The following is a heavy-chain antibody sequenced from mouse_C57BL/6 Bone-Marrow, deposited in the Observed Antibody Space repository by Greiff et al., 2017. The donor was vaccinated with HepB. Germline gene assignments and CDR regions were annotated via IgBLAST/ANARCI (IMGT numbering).Heavy chain of an antibody. D-gene: IGHD1-1*01. V-gene: IGHV1-53*01. CDR2: INPSNGGT. Sequence: QVQLQQPGTELVKPGASVKLSCKASGYTFTSYWMHWVKQRPGQGLEWIGNINPSNGGTNYNEKFKSKATLTVDKSSSTAYMQLSSLTSEDSAVYYCARGGEFITTVVEYFDVWGTGTTVTVSS. J-gene: IGHJ1*03. CDR3: ARGGEFITTVVEYFDV. CDR1: GYTFTSYW.